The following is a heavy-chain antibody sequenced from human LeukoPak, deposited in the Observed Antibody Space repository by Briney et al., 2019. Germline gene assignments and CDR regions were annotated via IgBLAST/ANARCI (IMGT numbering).Heavy chain of an antibody. D-gene: IGHD3-10*01. CDR2: VDPDSGGT. V-gene: IGHV1-2*02. CDR3: AKSRSPGGDYYGNFDY. Sequence: ASVKVSCEASGYTFTDHYMHWVRQATGQGLEWMGWVDPDSGGTDYAQKFQGRVTMARDTSISTAYMELNSLRSDDTAVYYCAKSRSPGGDYYGNFDYWGQGTLVTVSS. J-gene: IGHJ4*02. CDR1: GYTFTDHY.